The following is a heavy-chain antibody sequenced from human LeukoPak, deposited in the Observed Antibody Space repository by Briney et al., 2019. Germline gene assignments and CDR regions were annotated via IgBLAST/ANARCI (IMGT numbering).Heavy chain of an antibody. CDR3: VRDRALGY. CDR2: SYHRGST. V-gene: IGHV4-59*01. CDR1: GVSINNYY. J-gene: IGHJ4*02. Sequence: SETLSLTCTVSGVSINNYYWGWIRQSPGKGPEWIGWSYHRGSTSYNPSLKSRVAISVDTSKNQFSLKLSSVTAADTAVYYCVRDRALGYWGQGTLVIVSS.